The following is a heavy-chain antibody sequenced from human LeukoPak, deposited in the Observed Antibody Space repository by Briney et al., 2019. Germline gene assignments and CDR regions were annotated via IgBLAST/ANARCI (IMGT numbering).Heavy chain of an antibody. J-gene: IGHJ5*02. Sequence: PGESLRLACAASGFTFSSYAMHWVRQAPGKGLEWVAVISYDGSNKYYADSVKGRFTISRDNSKNTLYLQMNSLRAEDTAVYYCARDGRAVAGTPWFDPWGQGTLVTVSS. CDR2: ISYDGSNK. CDR3: ARDGRAVAGTPWFDP. V-gene: IGHV3-30*04. D-gene: IGHD6-19*01. CDR1: GFTFSSYA.